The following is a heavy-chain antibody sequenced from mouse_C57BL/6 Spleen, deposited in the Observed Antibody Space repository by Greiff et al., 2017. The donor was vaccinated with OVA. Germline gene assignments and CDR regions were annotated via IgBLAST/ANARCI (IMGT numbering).Heavy chain of an antibody. CDR3: ARPSGYYWYFDV. Sequence: EVKLVESGGGLVKPGGSLKLSCAASGFTFSDYGMHWVRQAPEKGLEWVAYISSGSSTIYYADTVKGRFTISRDNAKNTLFLQMTSLRSEDTAMYYCARPSGYYWYFDVWGTGTTVTVSS. CDR1: GFTFSDYG. D-gene: IGHD1-3*01. J-gene: IGHJ1*03. CDR2: ISSGSSTI. V-gene: IGHV5-17*01.